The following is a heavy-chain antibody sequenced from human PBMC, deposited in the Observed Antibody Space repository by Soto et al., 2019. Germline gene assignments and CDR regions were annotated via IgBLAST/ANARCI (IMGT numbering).Heavy chain of an antibody. J-gene: IGHJ4*02. CDR2: ITGTSANT. CDR1: RFTFSNFA. D-gene: IGHD3-9*01. V-gene: IGHV3-23*01. CDR3: AKGGATYGLLTHDY. Sequence: EVHLLESGGGLVQPGGSLSLYCAASRFTFSNFAMSWVRQAPGKGLEWASTITGTSANTYYTDSVKGRVAISRDNSQNTLYLQMNSLTTEDTAVYYCAKGGATYGLLTHDYWGQGTLVTVSS.